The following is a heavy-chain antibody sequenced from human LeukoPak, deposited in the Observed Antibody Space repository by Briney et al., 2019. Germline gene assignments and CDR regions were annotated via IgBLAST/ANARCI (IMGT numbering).Heavy chain of an antibody. V-gene: IGHV3-33*01. CDR3: ARDFAEYCSGGSCYHFDI. D-gene: IGHD2-15*01. Sequence: GGSLRLSCAASEFTFTTYGMHWVRQAPGKGLEWVAFIYYDGSNIYYADYVKGRFTISRDISKNTLYLQMDSLRAEDTAVYYCARDFAEYCSGGSCYHFDIWGQGTMVTVSS. CDR2: IYYDGSNI. CDR1: EFTFTTYG. J-gene: IGHJ3*02.